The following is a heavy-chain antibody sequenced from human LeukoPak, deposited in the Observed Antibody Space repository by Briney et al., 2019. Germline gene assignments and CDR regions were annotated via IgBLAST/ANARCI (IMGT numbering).Heavy chain of an antibody. CDR2: ISTSSSFI. Sequence: GGSLRLSCEASGFTFSTYSMNWVRQAPGKGLEWISSISTSSSFIYYADSVRGRFTISRDNAKSSLYLQMNSLRAEDAAVYYCARYLAPVEYYYMTSGAKGPRSPSP. J-gene: IGHJ6*03. V-gene: IGHV3-21*01. D-gene: IGHD2-15*01. CDR1: GFTFSTYS. CDR3: ARYLAPVEYYYMTS.